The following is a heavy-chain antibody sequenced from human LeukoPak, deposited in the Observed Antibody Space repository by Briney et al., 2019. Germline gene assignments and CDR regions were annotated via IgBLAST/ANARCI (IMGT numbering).Heavy chain of an antibody. V-gene: IGHV4-34*01. CDR3: ARAVPGYCSSTSCYQFDY. D-gene: IGHD2-2*01. Sequence: RPSETLSLTCAVYGGSFSGYYWSWIRQPPGKGLEWIGEINHSGSTNYNPSLKSRVTISVDTSKNQFSLNLSSVTAADTAVYYCARAVPGYCSSTSCYQFDYWGQGTLVTVSS. CDR2: INHSGST. CDR1: GGSFSGYY. J-gene: IGHJ4*02.